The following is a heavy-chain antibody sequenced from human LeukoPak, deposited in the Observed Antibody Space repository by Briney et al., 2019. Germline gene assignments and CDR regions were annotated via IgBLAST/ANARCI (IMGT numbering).Heavy chain of an antibody. Sequence: GESLRLSCAASGFTFSSYVMTWVRQAPGKGLEWVSAISGSGGSTYYADSVKGRFTISRDNSKNTLYLQMNSLRAEDSAVYYCAERVAYSGTWYYFDYWGQGTLVTVSS. CDR2: ISGSGGST. J-gene: IGHJ4*02. CDR1: GFTFSSYV. V-gene: IGHV3-23*01. D-gene: IGHD6-13*01. CDR3: AERVAYSGTWYYFDY.